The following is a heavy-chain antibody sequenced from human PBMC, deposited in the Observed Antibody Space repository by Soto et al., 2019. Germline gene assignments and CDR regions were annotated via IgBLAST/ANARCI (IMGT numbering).Heavy chain of an antibody. J-gene: IGHJ6*02. V-gene: IGHV4-30-4*01. D-gene: IGHD3-10*01. CDR2: IFHSGST. CDR3: ARDRYYGSGTYYNFYSGMDV. Sequence: SETLSLTCTFSCGSINSGDYYWTWVRQPPGKGLEWIGNIFHSGSTYYTPSLQSRVTISLDTSKNHFSLKLSSVTPADTAVYYCARDRYYGSGTYYNFYSGMDVWGQGTTVTVSS. CDR1: CGSINSGDYY.